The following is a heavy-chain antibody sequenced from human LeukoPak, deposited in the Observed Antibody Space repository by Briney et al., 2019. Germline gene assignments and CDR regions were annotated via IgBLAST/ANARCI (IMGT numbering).Heavy chain of an antibody. V-gene: IGHV1-2*02. J-gene: IGHJ3*02. CDR2: MYPNSGGT. Sequence: ASVKVSCKASGYTFTSYDINWVRQATGQGLEWMGWMYPNSGGTNYAQKFQGRVTMTRDTSISTAYMELSRLRSDDTAVYYCARNVLRYFDWSPDAFDIWGQGTMVTVSS. D-gene: IGHD3-9*01. CDR1: GYTFTSYD. CDR3: ARNVLRYFDWSPDAFDI.